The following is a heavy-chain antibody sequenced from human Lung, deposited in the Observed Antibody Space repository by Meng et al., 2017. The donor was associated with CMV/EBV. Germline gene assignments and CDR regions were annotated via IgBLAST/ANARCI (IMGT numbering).Heavy chain of an antibody. CDR1: GYSFSGFY. CDR3: AKSSDNGWSS. D-gene: IGHD6-19*01. Sequence: VQLVQSGAEVKRPGPPVKISCQASGYSFSGFYLNWARQAPGHGLEWLGRVNPISDDTHLAQKFEGRITVTRGATINTAFMELTRLRPDDTAVYYCAKSSDNGWSSWGPGTLVTVSS. J-gene: IGHJ4*01. CDR2: VNPISDDT. V-gene: IGHV1-2*06.